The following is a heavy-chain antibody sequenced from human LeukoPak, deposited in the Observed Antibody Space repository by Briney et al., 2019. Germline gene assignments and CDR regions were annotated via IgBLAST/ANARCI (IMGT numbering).Heavy chain of an antibody. CDR3: ARDSCGSPFYI. J-gene: IGHJ3*02. Sequence: PGGSLRLSCTACGFTLSIYGMHWVPQAPGKGLEWVADIWYDGSTKDYADSVKGRYTISRDTSKNTQYLDMNRMRGEDTAVYYCARDSCGSPFYIWGQGTMGTVSS. V-gene: IGHV3-33*08. D-gene: IGHD3-16*01. CDR2: IWYDGSTK. CDR1: GFTLSIYG.